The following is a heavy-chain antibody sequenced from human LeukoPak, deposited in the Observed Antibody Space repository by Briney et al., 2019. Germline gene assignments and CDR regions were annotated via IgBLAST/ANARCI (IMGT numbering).Heavy chain of an antibody. J-gene: IGHJ4*02. D-gene: IGHD3-9*01. CDR1: GYSFTSYW. Sequence: KSGESLKISCKGSGYSFTSYWIGWVRQMPGKGLEWMGIIYPGDSDTRYSPSIQGQVTISADKSISTAYLQWSSLKASDTAMYYCARLSDILPRAFDYWGQGTLVTVSS. V-gene: IGHV5-51*01. CDR3: ARLSDILPRAFDY. CDR2: IYPGDSDT.